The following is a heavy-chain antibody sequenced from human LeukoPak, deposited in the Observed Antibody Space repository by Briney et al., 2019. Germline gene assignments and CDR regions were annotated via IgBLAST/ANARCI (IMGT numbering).Heavy chain of an antibody. Sequence: GGSLRLSCAASGFTFSTYAMSWVRQAPGKGLEWVSTISDSGANTYYADSVRGRFTISRDNSKNTLYLQKNSLRADDTAIYYCAKGVGVGRTRSALYYFDYWGQGTLVTVSS. CDR2: ISDSGANT. CDR3: AKGVGVGRTRSALYYFDY. D-gene: IGHD1-26*01. J-gene: IGHJ4*02. V-gene: IGHV3-23*01. CDR1: GFTFSTYA.